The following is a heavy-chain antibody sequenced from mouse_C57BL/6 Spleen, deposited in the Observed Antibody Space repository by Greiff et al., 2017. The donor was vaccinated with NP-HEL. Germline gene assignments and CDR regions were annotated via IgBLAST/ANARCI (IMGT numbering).Heavy chain of an antibody. V-gene: IGHV5-9*01. D-gene: IGHD2-1*01. CDR1: GFTFSSYT. CDR2: ISGGGGNT. J-gene: IGHJ4*01. CDR3: ARGYGNGAMDY. Sequence: EVHLVESGGGLVKPGGSLKLSCAASGFTFSSYTMSWVRQTPEKRLEWVATISGGGGNTYYPDSVKGRFTISRDNAKNTLYLQMSSLRSEDTALYYCARGYGNGAMDYWGQGTSVTVSS.